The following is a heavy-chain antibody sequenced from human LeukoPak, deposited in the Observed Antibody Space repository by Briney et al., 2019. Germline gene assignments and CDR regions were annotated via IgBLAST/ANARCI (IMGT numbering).Heavy chain of an antibody. V-gene: IGHV4-59*01. Sequence: PSETLSLTCTVSGGSISSYYWSWIRQPPGKGLEWIGYIYYSGSTNYNPSLKSRVTISVDTSKNQFSLKLSSVTAADTAVYYCARQEDAFDIWGQGTTVTVSS. CDR2: IYYSGST. J-gene: IGHJ3*02. CDR3: ARQEDAFDI. CDR1: GGSISSYY.